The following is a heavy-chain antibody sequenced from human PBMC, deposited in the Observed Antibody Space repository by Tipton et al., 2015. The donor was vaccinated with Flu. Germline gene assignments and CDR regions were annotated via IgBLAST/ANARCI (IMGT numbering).Heavy chain of an antibody. CDR3: ARGSDCYDSSGYYDY. J-gene: IGHJ4*02. CDR1: GFTVSSNY. CDR2: IYSGGST. Sequence: SLRLSCAASGFTVSSNYMSWVRQAPGKGLEWVSVIYSGGSTYYADSVKGRFTISRDNSKNTLYLQMNSLRAEDTAVYYCARGSDCYDSSGYYDYWGQGTLVTVSS. V-gene: IGHV3-53*01. D-gene: IGHD3-22*01.